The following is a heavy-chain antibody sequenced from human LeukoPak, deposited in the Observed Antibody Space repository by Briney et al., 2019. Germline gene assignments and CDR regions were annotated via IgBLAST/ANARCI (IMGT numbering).Heavy chain of an antibody. D-gene: IGHD6-13*01. CDR1: GFTFSSYS. Sequence: TGGSLRLSCAAYGFTFSSYSMNWVRQAPGKGLEWVSFISTSSSYIYYADSVKGRFTISRDNAKNTLYLQMNSLRAEDTAVYYCAKAEYSSSWYSGSYYYYMDVWGKGTTVTVSS. J-gene: IGHJ6*03. V-gene: IGHV3-21*04. CDR3: AKAEYSSSWYSGSYYYYMDV. CDR2: ISTSSSYI.